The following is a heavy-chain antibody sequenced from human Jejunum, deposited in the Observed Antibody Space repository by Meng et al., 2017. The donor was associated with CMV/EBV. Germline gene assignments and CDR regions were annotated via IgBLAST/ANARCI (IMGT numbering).Heavy chain of an antibody. CDR1: SHRTNQGG. J-gene: IGHJ4*01. Sequence: SHRTNQGGVDCSRQHPGKALGLHALIYWNEDKRYNTYVKSRLSITMNTSKNQVVLTMTNVDPVDTATYFGAHRRNYSSTWSWGDFDYWGHGTLVTVSS. CDR3: AHRRNYSSTWSWGDFDY. V-gene: IGHV2-5*01. CDR2: IYWNEDK. D-gene: IGHD6-13*01.